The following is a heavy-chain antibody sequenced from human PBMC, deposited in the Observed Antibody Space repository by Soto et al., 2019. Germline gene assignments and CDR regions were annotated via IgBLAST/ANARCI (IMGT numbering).Heavy chain of an antibody. Sequence: QVQLVQSGAEAKKPGSSVKVSCKASGGTFSSYAISWVRQAPGQGLEWMGGIIPSFGTANYAQKFQGRVTITADESTSPAYKELSSLRSEDTAVYYCASMPGSCSSCYVFGMAVWGQGTTVIVSS. V-gene: IGHV1-69*12. CDR2: IIPSFGTA. J-gene: IGHJ6*02. CDR1: GGTFSSYA. CDR3: ASMPGSCSSCYVFGMAV. D-gene: IGHD2-15*01.